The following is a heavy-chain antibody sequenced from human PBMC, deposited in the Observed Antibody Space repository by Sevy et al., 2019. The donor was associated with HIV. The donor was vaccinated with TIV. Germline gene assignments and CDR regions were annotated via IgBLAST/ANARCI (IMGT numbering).Heavy chain of an antibody. Sequence: SETLSLTCTVSGGSISSSSYYWGWIRQPPGKGLEWIGSIYYSGSTYYNPSLKSPVTISVDTSKNQFSLKLSSVTAADTAVYYCARPASKAAGPNWFDPWGQGTLVTVSS. CDR1: GGSISSSSYY. V-gene: IGHV4-39*01. J-gene: IGHJ5*02. D-gene: IGHD6-13*01. CDR3: ARPASKAAGPNWFDP. CDR2: IYYSGST.